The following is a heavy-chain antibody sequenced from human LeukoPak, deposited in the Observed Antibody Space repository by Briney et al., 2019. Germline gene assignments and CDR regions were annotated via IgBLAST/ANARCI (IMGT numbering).Heavy chain of an antibody. CDR1: GGSFSGYY. CDR3: AKSVIPTAYQGTYYMDV. D-gene: IGHD2-2*01. J-gene: IGHJ6*03. CDR2: INHSGST. Sequence: SETLSLTCAVYGGSFSGYYWSWIRQPPGKGLEWIGEINHSGSTNYNPSLKSRVTISVDTSKNQFSLKLSSVTAADTAVYYCAKSVIPTAYQGTYYMDVWGKGTTVIVSS. V-gene: IGHV4-34*01.